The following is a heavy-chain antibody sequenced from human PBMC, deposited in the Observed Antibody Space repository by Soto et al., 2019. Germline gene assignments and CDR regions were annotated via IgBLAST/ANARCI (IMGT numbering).Heavy chain of an antibody. D-gene: IGHD3-10*01. CDR3: TGITWFRGMEV. J-gene: IGHJ6*02. CDR2: TYYKSKWNN. Sequence: PSQTLSLTCAISGYSVSSNSAAWNWIRQSPSRGLECLGRTYYKSKWNNDYELSVKSRITINPDTSKNQFSLHLYSVTPEDTAVDYCTGITWFRGMEVWGQGTTVTFSS. V-gene: IGHV6-1*01. CDR1: GYSVSSNSAA.